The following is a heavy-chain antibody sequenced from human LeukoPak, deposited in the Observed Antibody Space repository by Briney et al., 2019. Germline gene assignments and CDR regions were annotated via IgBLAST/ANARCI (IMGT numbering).Heavy chain of an antibody. J-gene: IGHJ6*03. CDR1: GYTFTSYA. CDR2: INTNTGNP. D-gene: IGHD6-25*01. Sequence: ASVKVSCKASGYTFTSYAMNWVRQAPGQGLEWMGWINTNTGNPTYAQGFTGRFVFSLDTSVSTAYLQISSLKAEDTAVFYCARLSPQRGGNYYMDVWGKGTTVTVSS. CDR3: ARLSPQRGGNYYMDV. V-gene: IGHV7-4-1*02.